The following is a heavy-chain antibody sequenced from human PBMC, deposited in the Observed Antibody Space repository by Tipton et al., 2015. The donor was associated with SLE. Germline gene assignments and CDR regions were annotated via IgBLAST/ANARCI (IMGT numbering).Heavy chain of an antibody. V-gene: IGHV4-61*09. Sequence: TLSLTCTVSGGSISSGSYYWSWIRQPPGKGLEWIGYIYTSGSTNYNPSLKSRVTISVDTSKNQFSLKLSSVTAADTAVYCCARVGYCSGGSCNGQGDAFDIWGQGTMVTVSS. J-gene: IGHJ3*02. CDR1: GGSISSGSYY. CDR3: ARVGYCSGGSCNGQGDAFDI. CDR2: IYTSGST. D-gene: IGHD2-15*01.